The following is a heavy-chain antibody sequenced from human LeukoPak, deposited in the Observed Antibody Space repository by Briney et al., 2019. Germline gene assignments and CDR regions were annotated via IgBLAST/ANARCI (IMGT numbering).Heavy chain of an antibody. CDR2: IIPILGIA. Sequence: ASVKVSCKASGGTFSSYAISWVRQAPGQGLEWMGRIIPILGIANYAQKFQGRVTITADKSTSTAYMELSSLRSEDTAVYYCARGPYCSSTSCSELNWFAPGGREPLVTVSS. CDR1: GGTFSSYA. CDR3: ARGPYCSSTSCSELNWFAP. D-gene: IGHD2-2*01. V-gene: IGHV1-69*04. J-gene: IGHJ5*02.